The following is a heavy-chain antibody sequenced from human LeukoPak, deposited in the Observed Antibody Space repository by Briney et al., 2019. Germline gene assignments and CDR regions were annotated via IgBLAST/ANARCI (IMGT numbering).Heavy chain of an antibody. CDR1: GGSLTSYY. V-gene: IGHV4-59*01. CDR2: MSYSGST. D-gene: IGHD6-13*01. Sequence: SETLSLTCTVSGGSLTSYYWSWIRQPPGKGLEWIGHMSYSGSTNYNPSLKGRVTISLDTPKNQFSLKLSSVTAADTAVYYCARNRGGAAAGFDPWGQGTLVTVSS. J-gene: IGHJ5*02. CDR3: ARNRGGAAAGFDP.